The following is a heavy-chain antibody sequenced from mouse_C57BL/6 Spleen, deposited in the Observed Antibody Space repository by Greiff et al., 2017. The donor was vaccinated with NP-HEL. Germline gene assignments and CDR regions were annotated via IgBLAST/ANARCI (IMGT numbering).Heavy chain of an antibody. V-gene: IGHV14-1*01. CDR2: IYPGDGDT. CDR1: GFNIKDYY. D-gene: IGHD1-1*01. Sequence: EVKVVESGAELVRPGASVKLSCTASGFNIKDYYMHWVKQRPEQGLEWIGRIYPGDGDTNYNGKFKGKATLIADKSSSTAYMQLSSLTSEDSAVYFCARDYYGSSYDAMDYWGQGTSVTVSS. CDR3: ARDYYGSSYDAMDY. J-gene: IGHJ4*01.